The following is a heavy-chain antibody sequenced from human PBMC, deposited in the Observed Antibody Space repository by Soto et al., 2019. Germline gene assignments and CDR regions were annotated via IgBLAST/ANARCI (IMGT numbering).Heavy chain of an antibody. CDR1: GYTFTSYD. D-gene: IGHD4-17*01. CDR3: ARWRTVTTDYYYGMDV. J-gene: IGHJ6*02. Sequence: ASVKVSCKASGYTFTSYDISWVRQATGQGLEWMGWMNPNSGNTGYAQKFQGRVTMTRNTSISTAYMELSSLRSEDTAVYYCARWRTVTTDYYYGMDVWGQGTTVTVSS. CDR2: MNPNSGNT. V-gene: IGHV1-8*01.